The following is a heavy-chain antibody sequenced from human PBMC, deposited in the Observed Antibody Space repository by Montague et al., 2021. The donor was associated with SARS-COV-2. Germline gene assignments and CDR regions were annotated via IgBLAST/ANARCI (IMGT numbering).Heavy chain of an antibody. J-gene: IGHJ3*02. V-gene: IGHV4-59*01. CDR2: IYYSGNP. Sequence: SETLSLTCTVSGGSISTYYWSWIRQSPGKGLEWIGYIYYSGNPNYNPSLTSRLSMPVDTSKNQFSLELSSVTAADTAVFFCARGKGRSPDAFDIWGQGITVTVSS. D-gene: IGHD2-15*01. CDR3: ARGKGRSPDAFDI. CDR1: GGSISTYY.